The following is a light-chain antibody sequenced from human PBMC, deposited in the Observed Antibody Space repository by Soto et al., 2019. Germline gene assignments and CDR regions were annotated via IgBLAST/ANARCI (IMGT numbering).Light chain of an antibody. V-gene: IGKV3-11*01. Sequence: GVTQSPAILSLSPGERATLSCRASQSVGNFLTWYQQKPGQAPRLLIYDASTRATGIPARFSGSGSGTDFTLTISSLEPEDFVVYYCQQYGRSPTFGQGTKVDIK. CDR3: QQYGRSPT. CDR1: QSVGNF. J-gene: IGKJ1*01. CDR2: DAS.